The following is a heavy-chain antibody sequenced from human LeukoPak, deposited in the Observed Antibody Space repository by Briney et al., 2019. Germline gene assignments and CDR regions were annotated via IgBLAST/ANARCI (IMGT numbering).Heavy chain of an antibody. D-gene: IGHD2-2*01. CDR3: ARSACSSTGCPPFDP. V-gene: IGHV1-69*05. Sequence: GASVKVSCKASGGTFSSYAISWVRQAPGQGLEWMGGIIPIFGTANYAQKFQGRVTITTDESTSTAYMELSSLRSEDTAVYYCARSACSSTGCPPFDPWGQGTLVTVSS. CDR1: GGTFSSYA. CDR2: IIPIFGTA. J-gene: IGHJ5*02.